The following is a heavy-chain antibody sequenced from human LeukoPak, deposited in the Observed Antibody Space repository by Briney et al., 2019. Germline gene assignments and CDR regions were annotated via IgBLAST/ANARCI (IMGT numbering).Heavy chain of an antibody. J-gene: IGHJ5*01. CDR2: INSDGSST. CDR3: ASGTYHGSSEGFDF. V-gene: IGHV3-74*01. CDR1: GFTFSSYW. Sequence: GGSLRLSCAASGFTFSSYWMHWVRQAPGKGPLWVSRINSDGSSTNYADTVKGRFTISRDTAKNAPFLQMNTLRAGDKAVNYYASGTYHGSSEGFDFWGQGTIVSV. D-gene: IGHD3-22*01.